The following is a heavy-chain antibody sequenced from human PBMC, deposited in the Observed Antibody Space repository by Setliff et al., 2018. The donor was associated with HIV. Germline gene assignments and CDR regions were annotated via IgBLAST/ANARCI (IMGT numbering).Heavy chain of an antibody. Sequence: TLSLTCTVSGGSISSGSYYWSWIRQPAGKGLEWIGHIHTSGSTKYNPSLKSRVTISADTSKNQFSLNLSSVTAAETAVYYCARVGYRGSGRYSFDYWGQGTLVTVSS. V-gene: IGHV4-61*09. CDR3: ARVGYRGSGRYSFDY. CDR2: IHTSGST. J-gene: IGHJ4*02. D-gene: IGHD3-10*01. CDR1: GGSISSGSYY.